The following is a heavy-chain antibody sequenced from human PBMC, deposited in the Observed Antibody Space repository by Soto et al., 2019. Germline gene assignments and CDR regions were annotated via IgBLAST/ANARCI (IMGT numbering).Heavy chain of an antibody. CDR1: GGSISSSSYY. D-gene: IGHD2-15*01. CDR3: ARHLTYCSAGSCYSDFPYYGMDV. CDR2: IFYSGST. J-gene: IGHJ6*02. Sequence: SETLSLTCTVSGGSISSSSYYWGWIRQPPGKGLEWIGSIFYSGSTYYNPSLKSRVTISVDTSNNHFSLKLSSVTAADTAVYYCARHLTYCSAGSCYSDFPYYGMDVWGQGTTVTVSS. V-gene: IGHV4-39*01.